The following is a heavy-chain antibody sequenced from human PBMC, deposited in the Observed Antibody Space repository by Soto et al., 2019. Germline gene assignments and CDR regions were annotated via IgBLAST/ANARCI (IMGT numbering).Heavy chain of an antibody. CDR2: ISYDGSNK. CDR1: GFTFSSYG. D-gene: IGHD6-6*01. Sequence: HPGGSLRLSCAASGFTFSSYGMHWVRQAPGKGLEWVAVISYDGSNKYYADSVKGRFTISRDNSKNTLYLQMNSLRAEDTAVYYCARDLSIAAHPYYYYYGMDVWGQGTTVTVSS. V-gene: IGHV3-30*03. CDR3: ARDLSIAAHPYYYYYGMDV. J-gene: IGHJ6*02.